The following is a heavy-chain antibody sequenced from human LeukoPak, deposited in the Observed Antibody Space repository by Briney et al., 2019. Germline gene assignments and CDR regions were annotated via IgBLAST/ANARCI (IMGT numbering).Heavy chain of an antibody. CDR1: GYTFTSYA. D-gene: IGHD6-13*01. V-gene: IGHV1-3*01. CDR3: ARRPRSSSWTEQLDY. Sequence: PVASVKVSCKASGYTFTSYAMHWVRQAPGQRLEWMGWINAGNGNTKYSQKFQGRVTITRDTSASTAYMELSSLRSEDTAVYYCARRPRSSSWTEQLDYWGQGTLVTVSS. J-gene: IGHJ4*02. CDR2: INAGNGNT.